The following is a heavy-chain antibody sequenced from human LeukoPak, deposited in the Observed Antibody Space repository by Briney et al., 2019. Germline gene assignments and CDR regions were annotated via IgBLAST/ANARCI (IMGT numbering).Heavy chain of an antibody. CDR1: GFTFSSYA. J-gene: IGHJ4*02. D-gene: IGHD3-22*01. CDR2: ISGSGGST. V-gene: IGHV3-23*01. Sequence: GGSLRLSCAASGFTFSSYATSWVRQAPGKGLEWVSAISGSGGSTYYADSVKGRFTISRDNSKNTLYLQMNSLRAEDTAVYYCAKDPNYYDSSGLTYYFDYWGQGTLVTVSS. CDR3: AKDPNYYDSSGLTYYFDY.